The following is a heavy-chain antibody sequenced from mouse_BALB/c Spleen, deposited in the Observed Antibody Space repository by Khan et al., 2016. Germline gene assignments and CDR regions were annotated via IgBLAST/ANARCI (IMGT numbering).Heavy chain of an antibody. J-gene: IGHJ4*01. CDR3: SRTSYCGRFGVMDH. CDR2: IYTGGDYT. CDR1: GYRITDYW. D-gene: IGHD2-10*01. V-gene: IGHV1-63*02. Sequence: QVQLQQSGAELVRPGTSVKMSCKAAGYRITDYWMGWVKQGPGHGLEWIGGIYTGGDYTTYTEKFKGKGTLSADTSSNTVYLHLNNLTSAASAIFYCSRTSYCGRFGVMDHWGQGTPVTVSA.